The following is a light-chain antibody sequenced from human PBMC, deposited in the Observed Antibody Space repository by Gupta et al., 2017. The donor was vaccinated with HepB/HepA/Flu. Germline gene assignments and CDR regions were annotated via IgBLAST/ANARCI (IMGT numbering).Light chain of an antibody. CDR1: RSNTGAGYT. J-gene: IGLJ1*01. CDR2: GNN. Sequence: QSVLTQSPSVSGAPGQRVTISCTGTRSNTGAGYTVNWYLHFRGEAPKLLIYGNNHRPSGVPDRFSGSKSGASASLAITGLQAEDEGDYFCQSYDRNLDGYVFGTGTRVTVL. CDR3: QSYDRNLDGYV. V-gene: IGLV1-40*01.